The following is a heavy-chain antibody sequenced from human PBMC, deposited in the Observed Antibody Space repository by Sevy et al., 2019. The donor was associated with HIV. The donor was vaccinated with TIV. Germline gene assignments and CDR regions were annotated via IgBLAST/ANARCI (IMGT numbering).Heavy chain of an antibody. CDR3: ARDCSSTSCLWGMDV. D-gene: IGHD2-2*01. V-gene: IGHV3-7*03. CDR1: GFTLSSYS. J-gene: IGHJ6*02. CDR2: IKLDGSEK. Sequence: GGSLRLSCAASGFTLSSYSMNWVRQAPGKGLEWVANIKLDGSEKYYVDSVKGRFTISRDNAKNSLYLQMNSLRAEDTAVYYCARDCSSTSCLWGMDVWGQGTTVTVSS.